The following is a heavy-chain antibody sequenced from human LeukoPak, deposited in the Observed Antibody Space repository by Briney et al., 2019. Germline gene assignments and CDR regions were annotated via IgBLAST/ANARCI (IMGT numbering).Heavy chain of an antibody. CDR3: ANGRSRIAAAGTMDY. J-gene: IGHJ4*02. Sequence: PGGSLRLSCAASGFTFSSYAMSWVRQAPGKGLEWVSAISGSGGSTYYADSVKGRFTISRDNSKNTLYLQMNSLRAEDTAVYYCANGRSRIAAAGTMDYWGQGTLVTVSS. CDR2: ISGSGGST. CDR1: GFTFSSYA. V-gene: IGHV3-23*01. D-gene: IGHD6-13*01.